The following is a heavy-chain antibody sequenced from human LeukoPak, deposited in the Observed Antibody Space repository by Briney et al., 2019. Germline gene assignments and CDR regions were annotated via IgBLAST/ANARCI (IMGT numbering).Heavy chain of an antibody. D-gene: IGHD6-19*01. Sequence: AGGSLRLSCAASGFTFSDYGMHWVRQAPGKGLEWVAFLRSDGRNKYYADSVKGRFTVARDNSKNTLYLQMNSLRAEDTAVYYCAKKGYSFGWRDSYYFDYWGQGTLVTVSS. V-gene: IGHV3-30*02. CDR1: GFTFSDYG. J-gene: IGHJ4*02. CDR3: AKKGYSFGWRDSYYFDY. CDR2: LRSDGRNK.